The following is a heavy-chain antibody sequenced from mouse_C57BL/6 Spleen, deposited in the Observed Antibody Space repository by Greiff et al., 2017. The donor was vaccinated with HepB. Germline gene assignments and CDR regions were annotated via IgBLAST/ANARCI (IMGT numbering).Heavy chain of an antibody. J-gene: IGHJ4*01. Sequence: EVQLQQSGPELVKPGDSVKISCKASGYSFTGYFMNWVMQSHGKSLEWIGRINPYNGDTFYNQKFKGKATLTVDKASSTAHMELRSLTSEDSAVYYCAGDLITTGAMDYWGQGTSVTVS. V-gene: IGHV1-20*01. CDR1: GYSFTGYF. CDR3: AGDLITTGAMDY. CDR2: INPYNGDT. D-gene: IGHD2-4*01.